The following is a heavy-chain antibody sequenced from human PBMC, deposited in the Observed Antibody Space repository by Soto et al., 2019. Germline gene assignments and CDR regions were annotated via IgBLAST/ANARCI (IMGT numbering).Heavy chain of an antibody. J-gene: IGHJ4*02. CDR2: IDYDGSTT. D-gene: IGHD1-26*01. Sequence: EVQVVESGGGLVQPGGSLRLSCVVSGFTFSRYWMNWVRQAPGKGLVWVSQIDYDGSTTQYADSVKSRFTIPRDNGKHTLYLQMNSLRVEDTGVYYCAGSGNFAFWGQGSLVTVSS. CDR1: GFTFSRYW. CDR3: AGSGNFAF. V-gene: IGHV3-74*01.